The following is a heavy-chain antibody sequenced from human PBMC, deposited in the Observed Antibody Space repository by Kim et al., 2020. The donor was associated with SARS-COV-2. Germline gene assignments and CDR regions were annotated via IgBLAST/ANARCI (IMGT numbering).Heavy chain of an antibody. CDR1: GFTFSSYS. J-gene: IGHJ6*02. D-gene: IGHD6-19*01. CDR3: ARDRIAVAGTNYYYYYGMDV. Sequence: GGSLRLSCAASGFTFSSYSMNWVRQAPGKGLEWVSSISSSSSYIYYADSVKGRFTISRDNAKNSLYLQMNSLRAEDTAVYYCARDRIAVAGTNYYYYYGMDVWGQGTTVTVSS. CDR2: ISSSSSYI. V-gene: IGHV3-21*01.